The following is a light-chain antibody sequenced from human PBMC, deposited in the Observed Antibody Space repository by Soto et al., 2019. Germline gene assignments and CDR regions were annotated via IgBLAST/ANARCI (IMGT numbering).Light chain of an antibody. CDR3: QQRSNWPLT. CDR1: QSVSSSS. J-gene: IGKJ4*01. Sequence: EIVLTQSPGTLSLSPGERATLSCRASQSVSSSSLAWYRQKPGQAPRLLIYGASSRATGIPDRFSGSGSGTDFTLTISRLEPEDFAVYYCQQRSNWPLTVGGGTKVEIK. CDR2: GAS. V-gene: IGKV3D-20*02.